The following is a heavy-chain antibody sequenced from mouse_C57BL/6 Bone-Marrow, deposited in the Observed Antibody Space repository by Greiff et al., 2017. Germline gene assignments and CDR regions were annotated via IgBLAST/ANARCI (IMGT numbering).Heavy chain of an antibody. CDR3: ARPWEGLDY. D-gene: IGHD4-1*01. J-gene: IGHJ2*01. CDR1: GYTFTSYG. V-gene: IGHV1-81*01. Sequence: VHLVESGAELARPGASVKLSCKASGYTFTSYGISWVKQRTGQGLEWIGEIYPRSGNTYYNEKFKGKATLTADKSSSTAYMELRSLTSEDSAVYFCARPWEGLDYWGQGTTLTVSS. CDR2: IYPRSGNT.